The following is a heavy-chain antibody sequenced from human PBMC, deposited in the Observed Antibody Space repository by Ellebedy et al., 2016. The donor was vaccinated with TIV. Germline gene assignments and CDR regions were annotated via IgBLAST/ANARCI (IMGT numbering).Heavy chain of an antibody. D-gene: IGHD3-9*01. V-gene: IGHV3-33*01. CDR3: AREQAPYYEILTGSFDY. CDR2: IWYDGFNK. Sequence: GESLKISCAASGFSFSTYGMHWVRQAPGQGLEWVAVIWYDGFNKDYADSVKGRFTISRDNSKRTLYLEMKRLRVEDTAVYYCAREQAPYYEILTGSFDYWGQGALVTVSS. CDR1: GFSFSTYG. J-gene: IGHJ4*02.